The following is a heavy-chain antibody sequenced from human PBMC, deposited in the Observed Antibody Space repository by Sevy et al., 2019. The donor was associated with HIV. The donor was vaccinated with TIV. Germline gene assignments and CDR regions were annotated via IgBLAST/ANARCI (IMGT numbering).Heavy chain of an antibody. CDR1: GYTLTELS. Sequence: ASVKVSCKVSGYTLTELSMHWVRQAPGKGLEWMGGFDPEGGETIYAQKFQGRVTMTEDTSTDKAYMELSSLRSEDMAVYYCATIRGYYSGLYYYCGMDVWGQGTTVTVSS. D-gene: IGHD3-22*01. CDR2: FDPEGGET. J-gene: IGHJ6*02. V-gene: IGHV1-24*01. CDR3: ATIRGYYSGLYYYCGMDV.